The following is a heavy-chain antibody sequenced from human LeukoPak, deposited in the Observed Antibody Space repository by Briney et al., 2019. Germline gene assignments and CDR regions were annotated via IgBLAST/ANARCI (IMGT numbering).Heavy chain of an antibody. CDR2: IYLTGTT. Sequence: SETLSLTCTVSGGSLISYYWSWVRQPAGKGLEWMGRIYLTGTTNYNPSLKSRLTMSVDTSKNQFSLKLTSVTAADTAIYFCAREENDILTGYFRVYNYWGPGTLVIVSS. D-gene: IGHD3-9*01. J-gene: IGHJ4*02. V-gene: IGHV4-4*07. CDR3: AREENDILTGYFRVYNY. CDR1: GGSLISYY.